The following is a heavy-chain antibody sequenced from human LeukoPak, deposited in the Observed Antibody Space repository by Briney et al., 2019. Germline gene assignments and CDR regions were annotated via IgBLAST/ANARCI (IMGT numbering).Heavy chain of an antibody. CDR3: ARVTEEGAFDI. CDR1: GFTFSSYA. D-gene: IGHD4-11*01. J-gene: IGHJ3*02. V-gene: IGHV3-30*04. CDR2: ISYDGRNQ. Sequence: PGRSLRLSCAASGFTFSSYAFHWVRQAPGRGLEWVAVISYDGRNQNFADSVKGRFTISRDNSKNTLHLQMNSLRTEDTAVYYCARVTEEGAFDIWGQGTMVIVFS.